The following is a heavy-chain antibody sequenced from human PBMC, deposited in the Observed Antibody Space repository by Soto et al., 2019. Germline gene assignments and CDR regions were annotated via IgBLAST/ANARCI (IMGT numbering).Heavy chain of an antibody. CDR2: INPSGGST. Sequence: EASVKVSCEASGDTFTSYYMHWVRQAPGQGLEWMGIINPSGGSTSYAQKFQGRVTMTRDTSTSTVYMELSSLRSEDTAVYYCARGGAAGTSGGYYGMDVWGQGTTVTVSS. CDR3: ARGGAAGTSGGYYGMDV. CDR1: GDTFTSYY. V-gene: IGHV1-46*01. D-gene: IGHD6-13*01. J-gene: IGHJ6*02.